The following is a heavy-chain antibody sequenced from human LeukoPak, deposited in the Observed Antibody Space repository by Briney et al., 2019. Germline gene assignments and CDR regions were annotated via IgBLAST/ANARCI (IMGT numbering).Heavy chain of an antibody. V-gene: IGHV3-7*01. CDR1: GFTFSAYW. CDR3: ASGDEEYSSSWYEGY. Sequence: GGSLRLSCAASGFTFSAYWMSWVRQAPGKGLEWVANIKQGGSDKYYVDSVKGRFTISRDNAKNSLYLQMNSLRAEDTAVYHCASGDEEYSSSWYEGYWGQGTLVTVSS. J-gene: IGHJ4*02. D-gene: IGHD6-13*01. CDR2: IKQGGSDK.